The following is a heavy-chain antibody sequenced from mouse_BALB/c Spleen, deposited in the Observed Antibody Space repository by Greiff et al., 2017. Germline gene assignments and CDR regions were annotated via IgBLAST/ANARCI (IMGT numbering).Heavy chain of an antibody. CDR2: ISSGGSYT. V-gene: IGHV5-9-4*01. CDR1: GFTFSSYA. Sequence: DVQLVESGGGLVKPGGSLKLSCAASGFTFSSYAMSWVRQSPEKRLEWVAEISSGGSYTYYPDTVTGRFTISRDNAKNTLYLEMSSLRSEDTAMYYCARDGGSSYGYFDYWGQGTTLTVSS. D-gene: IGHD1-1*01. J-gene: IGHJ2*01. CDR3: ARDGGSSYGYFDY.